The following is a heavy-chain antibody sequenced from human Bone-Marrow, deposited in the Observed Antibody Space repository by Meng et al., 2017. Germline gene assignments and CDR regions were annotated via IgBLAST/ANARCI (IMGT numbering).Heavy chain of an antibody. Sequence: QVQLQQWGAVLLKPSHALSLTCAVYGGAFSGYSWSWIRQPPGKGLAWIGEINHSGSTNYNPSLKSRVTISVDTSKNQFSLKLSSVTAADTAVYYCARVGVVVITPNWFDPWGQGTLVTVSS. D-gene: IGHD3-22*01. V-gene: IGHV4-34*01. CDR2: INHSGST. CDR3: ARVGVVVITPNWFDP. CDR1: GGAFSGYS. J-gene: IGHJ5*02.